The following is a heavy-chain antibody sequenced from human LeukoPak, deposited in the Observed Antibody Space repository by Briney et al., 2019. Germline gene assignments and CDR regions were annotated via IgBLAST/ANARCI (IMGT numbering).Heavy chain of an antibody. CDR3: ARGSSGWYPDAFDI. J-gene: IGHJ3*02. V-gene: IGHV4-4*07. D-gene: IGHD6-19*01. CDR2: IYTSGST. Sequence: PSETLSLTCTVSGGSISSYYWSWIRQPAGKGLEWIGRIYTSGSTNYNPSLKSRVTISVDTSKNQFSLKLSSVTAADTAVYYCARGSSGWYPDAFDIWGQGTMVTVSS. CDR1: GGSISSYY.